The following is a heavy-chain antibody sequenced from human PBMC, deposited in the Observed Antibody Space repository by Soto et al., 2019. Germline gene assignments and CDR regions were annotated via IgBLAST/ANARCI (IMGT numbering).Heavy chain of an antibody. CDR2: IYYSGST. J-gene: IGHJ4*02. Sequence: QVQLQESGPGLVKPSETLSLTCTVSGGSISSYYWSWIRQPPGKGLEWIGYIYYSGSTNYNPSLKSRLTLSVDTSKNQFSLKRSSVTAAATAVCHCAGSYGGSLDYWGQGTLVTVSS. V-gene: IGHV4-59*08. CDR1: GGSISSYY. CDR3: AGSYGGSLDY. D-gene: IGHD2-15*01.